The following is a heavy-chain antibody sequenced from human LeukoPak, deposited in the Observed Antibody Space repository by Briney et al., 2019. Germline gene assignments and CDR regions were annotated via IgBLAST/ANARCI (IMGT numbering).Heavy chain of an antibody. CDR2: IWYDGSNK. J-gene: IGHJ4*02. D-gene: IGHD3-22*01. CDR3: AKDWAGRYYDSSGYSYFDY. V-gene: IGHV3-33*06. CDR1: GFTFSSYG. Sequence: GSLRLSCAASGFTFSSYGMHWVRQAPGKGLEWVAVIWYDGSNKYYADSVKGRFTISRDNSKNTLYLQMNSLRAEDTAVYYCAKDWAGRYYDSSGYSYFDYWGQGTLVTVSS.